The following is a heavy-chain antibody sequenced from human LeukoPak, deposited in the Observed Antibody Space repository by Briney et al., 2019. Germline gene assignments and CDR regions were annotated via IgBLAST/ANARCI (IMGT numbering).Heavy chain of an antibody. Sequence: GGXXRLSCAASGFTFSSYSMNWVRQAPGKGLEWVSSISSSSSYIYYADSVKGRFTISRDKAKNSLYLQMNSLRAEDTAVYYCARDGYYDSSGSSYDAFDIWGQGTMVAVSS. V-gene: IGHV3-21*01. CDR3: ARDGYYDSSGSSYDAFDI. CDR2: ISSSSSYI. D-gene: IGHD3-22*01. J-gene: IGHJ3*02. CDR1: GFTFSSYS.